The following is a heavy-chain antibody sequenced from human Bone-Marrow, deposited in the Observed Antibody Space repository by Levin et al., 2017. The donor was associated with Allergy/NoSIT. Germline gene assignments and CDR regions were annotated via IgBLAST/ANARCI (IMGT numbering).Heavy chain of an antibody. J-gene: IGHJ4*02. V-gene: IGHV3-9*01. CDR1: GFTFDDYA. Sequence: GGSLRLSCAASGFTFDDYAMHWVRQAPGKGLEWVSGISWNSGSIGYADSVKGRFTISRDNAKNSLYLQMNSLRAEDTALYYCAKGIITVTKSSCFDYWGQGTLVTVSS. D-gene: IGHD4-17*01. CDR3: AKGIITVTKSSCFDY. CDR2: ISWNSGSI.